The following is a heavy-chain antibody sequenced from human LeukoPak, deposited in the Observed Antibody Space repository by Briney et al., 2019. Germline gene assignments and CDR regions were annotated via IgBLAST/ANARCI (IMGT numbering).Heavy chain of an antibody. Sequence: SETLSLTCTVSGYSISSGYYWGWIRQPPGKGLEWIGSIYYSGSTYYDPSLKSRVTISVDTSKNQFSLRLSSVTAADTAVYYCARDPMVGGRRFDPWGQGTLVTVSS. D-gene: IGHD3-10*02. CDR1: GYSISSGYY. V-gene: IGHV4-38-2*02. CDR2: IYYSGST. CDR3: ARDPMVGGRRFDP. J-gene: IGHJ5*02.